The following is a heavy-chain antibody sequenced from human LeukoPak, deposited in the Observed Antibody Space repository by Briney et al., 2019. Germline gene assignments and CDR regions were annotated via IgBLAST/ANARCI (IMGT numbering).Heavy chain of an antibody. CDR1: GFTVSSNY. Sequence: GGSLRLSCAASGFTVSSNYMSWVRQAPGKGLEWVSVIYSGGSTYYADSVKGRFTISRDNSKNTLYLQMNSLRAEDTAVYYCARYYPAYCGGDCYFDYWGQGTLVTVSS. CDR3: ARYYPAYCGGDCYFDY. J-gene: IGHJ4*02. V-gene: IGHV3-53*01. D-gene: IGHD2-21*02. CDR2: IYSGGST.